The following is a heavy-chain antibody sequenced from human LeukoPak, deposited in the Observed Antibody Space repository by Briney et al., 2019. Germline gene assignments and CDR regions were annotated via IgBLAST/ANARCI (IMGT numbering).Heavy chain of an antibody. CDR2: ISAYNGNT. J-gene: IGHJ1*01. CDR3: ARDIAIGRGIYAHAEYLQH. V-gene: IGHV1-18*01. D-gene: IGHD3-16*01. Sequence: GASVKVSCKASGYTLTSYGISWVRQAPGQGLEWMGWISAYNGNTNYAQKLQGRVTMTTDTSTSTAYMVLRSLRSDDTAVYYCARDIAIGRGIYAHAEYLQHCGEDTLVTVSS. CDR1: GYTLTSYG.